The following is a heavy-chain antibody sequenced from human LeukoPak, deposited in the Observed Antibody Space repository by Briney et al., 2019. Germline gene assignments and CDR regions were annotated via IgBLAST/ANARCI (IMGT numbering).Heavy chain of an antibody. D-gene: IGHD3-10*01. J-gene: IGHJ4*02. Sequence: SETLSLTCTVSGGSPSSYYWSLIRQPAGKGLEWIGRIYTSGSTNYNPSLKSRVTMSVDTSKNQFSLKLSSVTAADTAVYYCARDPYGSGSLDYWGQGTLVTVSS. CDR2: IYTSGST. V-gene: IGHV4-4*07. CDR3: ARDPYGSGSLDY. CDR1: GGSPSSYY.